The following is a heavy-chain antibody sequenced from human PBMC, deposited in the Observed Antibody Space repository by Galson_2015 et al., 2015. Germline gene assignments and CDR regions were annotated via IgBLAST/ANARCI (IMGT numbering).Heavy chain of an antibody. V-gene: IGHV3-7*01. CDR3: ARADNDGAAIYYYFDL. D-gene: IGHD2-2*02. J-gene: IGHJ4*02. CDR1: GFAFSYYW. Sequence: SLRLSCAASGFAFSYYWMSWVRQAPGKGLEWVAVITHDGSNKHYAVSVKGRFTISRDNAKKSLFLQMNSLRVEDTAVYYCARADNDGAAIYYYFDLWGKGSLVTVSS. CDR2: ITHDGSNK.